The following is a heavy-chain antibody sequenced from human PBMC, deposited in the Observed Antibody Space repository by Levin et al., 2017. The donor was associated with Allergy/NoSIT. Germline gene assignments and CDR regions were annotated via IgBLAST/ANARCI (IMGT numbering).Heavy chain of an antibody. CDR3: AREAGGSRQHDF. V-gene: IGHV4-4*07. CDR1: GGSISGYF. J-gene: IGHJ4*02. CDR2: MYGGGIT. Sequence: EPLSLTCTVSGGSISGYFWSWLRQPAGKGLEWIGRMYGGGITNYNPSLESRLTISLDTSKNQLSLQLTSVTAADTAVYYCAREAGGSRQHDFWGQGTLVTVSS. D-gene: IGHD2-15*01.